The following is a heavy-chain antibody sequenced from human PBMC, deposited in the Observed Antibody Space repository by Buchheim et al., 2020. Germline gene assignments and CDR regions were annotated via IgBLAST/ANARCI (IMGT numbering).Heavy chain of an antibody. CDR1: GGSISSSSYY. J-gene: IGHJ2*01. V-gene: IGHV4-31*03. D-gene: IGHD3-22*01. Sequence: QLQLQESGPGLVKPSETLSLTCTVSGGSISSSSYYWGWIRQHPGKGLEWIGYIYYSGSTYYNPSLKSRVTISVDTSKNQFSLKLSSVTAADTAVYYCARGYYDSSGYYGPPWYFDLWGRGTL. CDR3: ARGYYDSSGYYGPPWYFDL. CDR2: IYYSGST.